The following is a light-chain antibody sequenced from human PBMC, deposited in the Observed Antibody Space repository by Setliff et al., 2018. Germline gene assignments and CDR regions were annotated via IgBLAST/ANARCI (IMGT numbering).Light chain of an antibody. J-gene: IGLJ1*01. CDR3: TSYTSTARV. Sequence: QSVLTQPASVSGSPGQSITISCTGTNSDVGEYNYVSWYQQYPGKAPKLMIYDVTRRPSGVSNRFSGSKSGNTASLTISGLQAEDEADYYCTSYTSTARVFGTGTKVTVL. V-gene: IGLV2-14*03. CDR1: NSDVGEYNY. CDR2: DVT.